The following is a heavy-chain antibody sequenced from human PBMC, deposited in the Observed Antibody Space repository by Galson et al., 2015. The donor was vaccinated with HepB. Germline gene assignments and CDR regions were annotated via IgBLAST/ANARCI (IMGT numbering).Heavy chain of an antibody. Sequence: LRLSCAASGFTFSSYAMSWVRQAPGKGLEWVSAISGSGGSTYYADSVKGRFTISRDNSKNTLYLQMNSLRAEDTAVYYCAKDRGSSWSSVLGYWGQGTLVTVSS. V-gene: IGHV3-23*01. CDR2: ISGSGGST. D-gene: IGHD6-13*01. CDR1: GFTFSSYA. J-gene: IGHJ4*02. CDR3: AKDRGSSWSSVLGY.